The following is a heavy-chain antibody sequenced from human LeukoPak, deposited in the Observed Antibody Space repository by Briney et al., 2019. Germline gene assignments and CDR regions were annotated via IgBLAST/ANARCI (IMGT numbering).Heavy chain of an antibody. V-gene: IGHV1-2*02. CDR1: GYTFTGYY. CDR3: ARDWKVFGVVRAFDI. D-gene: IGHD3-3*01. Sequence: ASVKVSCKASGYTFTGYYMHWVRQAPGQGLEWMGWINPNSGGTNYAQKFQGRVTMTRDTSISTAYMELSRLRSDDTAVYYCARDWKVFGVVRAFDIWGQGTMVTVSS. J-gene: IGHJ3*02. CDR2: INPNSGGT.